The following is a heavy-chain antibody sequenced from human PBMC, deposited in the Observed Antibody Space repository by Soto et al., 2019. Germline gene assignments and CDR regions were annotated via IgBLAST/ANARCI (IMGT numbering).Heavy chain of an antibody. V-gene: IGHV3-23*01. D-gene: IGHD3-3*01. CDR3: AKAHQGRITIFGVVILDY. Sequence: GESLKISCAASGFTFSSYAMSWVRQAPGKGLEWVSAISGSGGSTYYADSVKGRFTISRDNSKNTLYLQMNSLRAEDTAVYYCAKAHQGRITIFGVVILDYWGQGTLVTVSS. CDR1: GFTFSSYA. CDR2: ISGSGGST. J-gene: IGHJ4*02.